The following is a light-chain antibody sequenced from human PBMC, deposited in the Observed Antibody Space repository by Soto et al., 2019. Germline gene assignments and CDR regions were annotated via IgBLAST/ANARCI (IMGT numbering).Light chain of an antibody. CDR3: SSYTSSSTVVV. J-gene: IGLJ2*01. V-gene: IGLV2-14*03. CDR1: SSDVGGYNY. CDR2: DVS. Sequence: QSALTQPASVSGSPGQSITISCTGTSSDVGGYNYVSWYQQHPGKAPKLMIYDVSNRPSGVSNRFSGSKSGNTASLTISGLLAEDEADYYCSSYTSSSTVVVFGGGTQLTVL.